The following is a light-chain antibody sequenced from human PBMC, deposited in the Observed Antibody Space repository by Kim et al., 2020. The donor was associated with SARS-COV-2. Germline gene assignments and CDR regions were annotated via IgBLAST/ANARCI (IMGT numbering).Light chain of an antibody. CDR1: QSVAAN. J-gene: IGKJ4*01. Sequence: VSPGETATLSCRANQSVAANLAWYQQKPGQAPRLLIYGAFTRATGIPGRFSGSGSGTDFTLTISSLQPEDFALYFCQHYINWPLTFGGGTKVDIK. V-gene: IGKV3D-15*01. CDR3: QHYINWPLT. CDR2: GAF.